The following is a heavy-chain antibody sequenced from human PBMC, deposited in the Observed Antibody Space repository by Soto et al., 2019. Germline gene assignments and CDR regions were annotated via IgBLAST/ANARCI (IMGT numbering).Heavy chain of an antibody. CDR3: AIYCSRVTCHGFDP. D-gene: IGHD2-2*01. J-gene: IGHJ5*02. Sequence: PSETLSLTCTVSGGSVSSDSYCWICLRPRAGEGHEWIGYIYYRGSTNYNPSLERRATKSVDTTKSQFSLKLSAVTAADTAVYYWAIYCSRVTCHGFDPWGQGTLVTVSS. CDR1: GGSVSSDSYC. CDR2: IYYRGST. V-gene: IGHV4-61*01.